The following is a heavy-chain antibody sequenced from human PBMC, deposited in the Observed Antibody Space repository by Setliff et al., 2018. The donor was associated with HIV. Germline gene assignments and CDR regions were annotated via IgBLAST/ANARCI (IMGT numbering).Heavy chain of an antibody. CDR2: INTNTGSP. V-gene: IGHV7-4-1*02. CDR1: GYTFTDYG. D-gene: IGHD2-21*02. CDR3: TRDLTRTVMTREGPSYYYYYMDV. Sequence: ASVKVSCKASGYTFTDYGMNWVRQAPGQGLEWMGWINTNTGSPTYARGFTGRFVFSLDTSISTTYLQINSLEAEDTAVYYCTRDLTRTVMTREGPSYYYYYMDVWGKGTMVTVSS. J-gene: IGHJ6*03.